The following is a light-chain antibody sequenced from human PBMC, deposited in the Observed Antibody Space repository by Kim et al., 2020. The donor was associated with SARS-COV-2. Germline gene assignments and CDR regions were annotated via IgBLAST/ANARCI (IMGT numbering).Light chain of an antibody. CDR1: QGIRTW. Sequence: ASVGDRVTITCRASQGIRTWLTWYQQKPRKAPKLLIYAASSLYSGVPSRFSGSGSGTDFTLTITSLQPDDFATYYCQQANSYPLTFGGGTKVDIK. J-gene: IGKJ4*01. CDR2: AAS. V-gene: IGKV1-12*01. CDR3: QQANSYPLT.